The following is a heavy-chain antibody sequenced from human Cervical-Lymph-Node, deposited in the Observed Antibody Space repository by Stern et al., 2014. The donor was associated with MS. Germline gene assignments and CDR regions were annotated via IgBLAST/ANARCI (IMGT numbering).Heavy chain of an antibody. Sequence: VQLVESGGGVVQPGRSLRLSCAASGFTFSSYGMHWVRQAPGTGLEWVAVIWYDGSNKYYADSVKGRFTISRDNSKNTLYLQMNSLRAEDTAVYYCARDPSSSPEYYFDYWGQGTLVTVSS. J-gene: IGHJ4*02. CDR3: ARDPSSSPEYYFDY. CDR1: GFTFSSYG. V-gene: IGHV3-33*01. CDR2: IWYDGSNK.